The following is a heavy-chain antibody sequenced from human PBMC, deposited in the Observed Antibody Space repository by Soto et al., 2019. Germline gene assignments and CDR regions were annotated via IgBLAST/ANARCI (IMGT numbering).Heavy chain of an antibody. CDR1: GGSIFSYY. J-gene: IGHJ3*02. Sequence: SETQSLTSTVAGGSIFSYYSSWIRQPTGKGLEWIGHVYNSGSTNYNPSLKSRVTISVDTSKNQFSLKLSSVTAADTAVYYCAREWQPNTYYDYIWGSYRYTGGHAFDIWGQGTMVTVSS. D-gene: IGHD3-16*02. CDR3: AREWQPNTYYDYIWGSYRYTGGHAFDI. V-gene: IGHV4-59*01. CDR2: VYNSGST.